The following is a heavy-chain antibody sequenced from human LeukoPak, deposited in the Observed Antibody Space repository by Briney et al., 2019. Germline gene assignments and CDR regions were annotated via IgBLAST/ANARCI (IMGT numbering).Heavy chain of an antibody. CDR3: ARHCCSGPAKRVFDI. CDR2: ISYSGNT. CDR1: GFTFSSYAMH. Sequence: GSLRLSCAASGFTFSSYAMHWVRQPPGKGLEWIGTISYSGNTDYNPSLRSRVTISVDTSNNQFSLRLGSVTAADTAVYHCARHCCSGPAKRVFDIWGQGTMVTVSS. J-gene: IGHJ3*02. V-gene: IGHV4-39*01. D-gene: IGHD2-15*01.